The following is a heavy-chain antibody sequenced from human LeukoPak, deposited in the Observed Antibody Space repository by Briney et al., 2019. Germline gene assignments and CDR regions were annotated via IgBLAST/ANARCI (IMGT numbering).Heavy chain of an antibody. D-gene: IGHD3-9*01. V-gene: IGHV4-61*02. CDR2: IYTSGST. CDR1: GGSISSGSYY. CDR3: AREGPYYDILTGYYRAFDI. J-gene: IGHJ3*02. Sequence: SETLSLTCTVSGGSISSGSYYWSWIRQPAGKGLEWIGRIYTSGSTNYNPSLKSRVTISVDTSKNQFSLKLSSVTAADTAVYYCAREGPYYDILTGYYRAFDIWGQGTMVTVSS.